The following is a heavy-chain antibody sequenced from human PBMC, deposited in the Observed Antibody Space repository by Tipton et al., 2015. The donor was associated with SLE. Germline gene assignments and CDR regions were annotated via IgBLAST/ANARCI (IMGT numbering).Heavy chain of an antibody. J-gene: IGHJ4*02. CDR1: GFTFSSYW. Sequence: SLRLSCAASGFTFSSYWMHWVRQGPGKGLVWVSRINRDGTNTGYADSVKGRFTISRDNAKNTLFLQMNSLRVDDTAIYYCTRSFVAAPFDSWGQGTLVSVPS. D-gene: IGHD6-19*01. V-gene: IGHV3-74*01. CDR3: TRSFVAAPFDS. CDR2: INRDGTNT.